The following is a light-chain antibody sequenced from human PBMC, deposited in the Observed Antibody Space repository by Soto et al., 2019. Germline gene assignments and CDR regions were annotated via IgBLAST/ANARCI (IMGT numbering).Light chain of an antibody. CDR3: LQYHTYPWT. Sequence: DIQMTQSPSSLSASVGDSVTITCRASQGITNRLAWFQQKPGEAPKSLIYDASTLQSGVPSKFSGSRSGTDFSLTITSLQPENFATYFCLQYHTYPWTFGQGTKVEIK. V-gene: IGKV1-16*02. CDR1: QGITNR. J-gene: IGKJ1*01. CDR2: DAS.